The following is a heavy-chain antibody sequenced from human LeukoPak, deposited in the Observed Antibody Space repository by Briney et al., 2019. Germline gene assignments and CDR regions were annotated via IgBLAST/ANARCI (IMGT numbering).Heavy chain of an antibody. J-gene: IGHJ4*02. CDR1: GYTFTSYG. Sequence: ASVKVSCKASGYTFTSYGISWVRQAPGQGLEWMGWISAYNGNTNYAQKLQGRDTMTTDTSTSTAYMELRSLRSDDTAVYYCARDLSDCSSTSCYTSPSDYWGQGTLVTVSS. V-gene: IGHV1-18*01. CDR2: ISAYNGNT. D-gene: IGHD2-2*02. CDR3: ARDLSDCSSTSCYTSPSDY.